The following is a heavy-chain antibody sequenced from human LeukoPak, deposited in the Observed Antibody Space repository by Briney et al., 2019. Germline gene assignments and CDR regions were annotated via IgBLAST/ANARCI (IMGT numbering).Heavy chain of an antibody. V-gene: IGHV3-21*01. CDR1: GFTFSSYS. D-gene: IGHD2-2*03. Sequence: SGGSLRLSCAASGFTFSSYSMNWVRQAPGKGLEWVSSISSSSSYIYYADSVKGRFTISRDNAKNSLYLQMNSLRAEDTAVYYCARGLAIVVVPAAIHWGQGTLVTVSS. J-gene: IGHJ4*02. CDR2: ISSSSSYI. CDR3: ARGLAIVVVPAAIH.